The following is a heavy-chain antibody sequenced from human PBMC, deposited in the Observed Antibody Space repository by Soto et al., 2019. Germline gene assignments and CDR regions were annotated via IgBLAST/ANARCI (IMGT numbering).Heavy chain of an antibody. D-gene: IGHD3-10*01. V-gene: IGHV1-18*01. J-gene: IGHJ6*02. CDR3: ARVSTVWFGAYYYGMDV. Sequence: QVQLVQSGAEVKKPGASVKVSCKASGYTFTSYGINWVRQAPGQGLVWMGWISAYNGNTNYAPKLQGRVTMTTDTSTTTAYMELRSLRSDDTAVYYCARVSTVWFGAYYYGMDVWGQGTTVTVSS. CDR2: ISAYNGNT. CDR1: GYTFTSYG.